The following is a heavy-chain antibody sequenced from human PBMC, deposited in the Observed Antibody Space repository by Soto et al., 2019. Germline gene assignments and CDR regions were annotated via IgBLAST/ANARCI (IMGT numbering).Heavy chain of an antibody. J-gene: IGHJ4*02. CDR3: ARNTAMAQPSYFDY. Sequence: SVKVSCKASGGTFSSYAISWVRQAPGQGLEWMGGIIPIFGTANYAQKFQGRVTITADESTSTAYMELSSLRSEDTAVYYCARNTAMAQPSYFDYWGQGTLVTVSS. CDR2: IIPIFGTA. CDR1: GGTFSSYA. V-gene: IGHV1-69*13. D-gene: IGHD5-18*01.